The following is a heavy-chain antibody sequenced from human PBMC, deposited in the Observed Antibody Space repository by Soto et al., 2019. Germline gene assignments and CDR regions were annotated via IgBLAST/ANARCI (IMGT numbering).Heavy chain of an antibody. CDR2: MNPNSGNT. V-gene: IGHV1-8*01. D-gene: IGHD6-13*01. CDR1: GYTFTSYD. J-gene: IGHJ6*02. CDR3: ARVGDGSSSEEDYYYGMDV. Sequence: QVQLVQSGAEVKKPGASVKVSCKASGYTFTSYDINWVRQATGQGLEWMGWMNPNSGNTGYAQKFRGRVTMTRNTSISTAYMELSSLRSEDTAVYYCARVGDGSSSEEDYYYGMDVWGQGTTVTVSS.